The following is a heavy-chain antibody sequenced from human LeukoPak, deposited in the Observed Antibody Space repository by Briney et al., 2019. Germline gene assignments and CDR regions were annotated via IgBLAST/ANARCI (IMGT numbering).Heavy chain of an antibody. Sequence: ASVKVSCKASGYTFTGYYMNWVRQAPGQGVEGMGRINAYSGDTNFSQKFQGRVTMTRDTSITTAYMDLSSLTPDDTAVYFCARDQGSLTRSWYTGYWGQGTQVTVSS. CDR3: ARDQGSLTRSWYTGY. V-gene: IGHV1-2*06. CDR1: GYTFTGYY. D-gene: IGHD6-13*01. CDR2: INAYSGDT. J-gene: IGHJ4*02.